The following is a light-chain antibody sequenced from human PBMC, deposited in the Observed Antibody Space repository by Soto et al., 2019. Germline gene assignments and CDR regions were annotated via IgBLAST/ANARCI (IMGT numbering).Light chain of an antibody. Sequence: QLVLTQPASVSGSPGQSITISCTGTSSDVGAYNYVSWYQQHPGKAPKLMIYGVSNRPSGVSDRFSGSKSGNTASLTISGLQAEDEADYYCTSYTSTTTVLFGGGTKVTVL. CDR1: SSDVGAYNY. V-gene: IGLV2-14*01. CDR3: TSYTSTTTVL. CDR2: GVS. J-gene: IGLJ2*01.